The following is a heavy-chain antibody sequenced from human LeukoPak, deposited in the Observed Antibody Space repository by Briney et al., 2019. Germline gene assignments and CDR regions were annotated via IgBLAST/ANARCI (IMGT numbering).Heavy chain of an antibody. Sequence: SETLSLTCAVYGGSFSGYYWSWIRQPPGKGLEWIGEINHSGSTNYNPSLRSRVTISVDTSKNQFSLKLSSVTAADTAVYYCARGRRVLLWFGELSHPYYFDYWGQGTLVTVSS. CDR1: GGSFSGYY. CDR2: INHSGST. V-gene: IGHV4-34*01. D-gene: IGHD3-10*01. J-gene: IGHJ4*02. CDR3: ARGRRVLLWFGELSHPYYFDY.